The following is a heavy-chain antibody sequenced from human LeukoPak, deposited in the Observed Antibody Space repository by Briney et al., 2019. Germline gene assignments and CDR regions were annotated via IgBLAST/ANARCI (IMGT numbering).Heavy chain of an antibody. CDR2: INPNSGAT. Sequence: ASVKVSCKASGYTFTCYYIHWVRQAPGQGLEWLGWINPNSGATNYAQISQGRVTMTRDTSISTAYMELSSLRSDDTAVYYCARATLIAVAGDFDCWGQGTLVTVSS. V-gene: IGHV1-2*02. CDR1: GYTFTCYY. CDR3: ARATLIAVAGDFDC. D-gene: IGHD6-19*01. J-gene: IGHJ4*02.